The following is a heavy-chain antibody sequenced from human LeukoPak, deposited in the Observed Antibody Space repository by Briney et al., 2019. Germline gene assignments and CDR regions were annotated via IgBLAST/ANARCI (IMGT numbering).Heavy chain of an antibody. V-gene: IGHV3-23*01. Sequence: PGGSLRLSCAASGFTFSSYAMSWVRQAPGKGLEWVSAISGSGGSTYYADSVKGRFTISRDNSKNTLYLQMNSLRAEDTAVYYCAKDLYYDFWSGYSCFDYWGQGPLVTVSS. CDR1: GFTFSSYA. D-gene: IGHD3-3*01. J-gene: IGHJ4*02. CDR2: ISGSGGST. CDR3: AKDLYYDFWSGYSCFDY.